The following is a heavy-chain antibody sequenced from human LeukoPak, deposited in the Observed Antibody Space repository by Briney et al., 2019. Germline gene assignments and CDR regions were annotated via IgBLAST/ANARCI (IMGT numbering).Heavy chain of an antibody. J-gene: IGHJ6*02. CDR2: INPNSGGT. Sequence: ASVKVSCKASGYTFTSYGISWVRQAPGQGLEWMGWINPNSGGTNYAQKFQGWVTMTRDTSISTAYMELSRLRSDDTAVYYCARGPAANYYYYYGMDVWGQGTTVTVSS. CDR3: ARGPAANYYYYYGMDV. D-gene: IGHD2-15*01. CDR1: GYTFTSYG. V-gene: IGHV1-2*04.